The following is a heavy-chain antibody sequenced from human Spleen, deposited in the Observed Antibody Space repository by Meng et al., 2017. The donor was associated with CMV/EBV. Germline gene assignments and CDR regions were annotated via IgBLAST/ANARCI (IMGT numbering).Heavy chain of an antibody. CDR2: FDPEDGET. J-gene: IGHJ5*02. V-gene: IGHV1-24*01. Sequence: ASVKVSCKVSGYTLTELSMHWVRQAPGKGLEWMGGFDPEDGETIYAQKLQGRVTMTTDTSTSTAYMELRSLRSDDTAVYYCARVVVVVPAATYNWFDPWGQGTLVTVSS. D-gene: IGHD2-2*01. CDR3: ARVVVVVPAATYNWFDP. CDR1: GYTLTELS.